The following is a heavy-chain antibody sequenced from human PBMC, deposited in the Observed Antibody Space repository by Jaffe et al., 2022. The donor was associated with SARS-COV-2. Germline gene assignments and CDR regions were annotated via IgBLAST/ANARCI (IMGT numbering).Heavy chain of an antibody. Sequence: EVQLVESGGGLVKPGGSLRLSCAASGFTFSNAWMSWVRQAPGKGLEWVGRIKSKTDGGTTDYAAPVKGRFTISRDDSKNTLYLQMNSLKTEDTAVYYCTTDQYPDRYYYYYYGMDVWGQGTTVTVSS. CDR1: GFTFSNAW. J-gene: IGHJ6*02. CDR2: IKSKTDGGTT. CDR3: TTDQYPDRYYYYYYGMDV. D-gene: IGHD2-2*01. V-gene: IGHV3-15*01.